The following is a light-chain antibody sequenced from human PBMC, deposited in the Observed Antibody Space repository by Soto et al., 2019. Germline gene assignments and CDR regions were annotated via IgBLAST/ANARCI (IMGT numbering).Light chain of an antibody. CDR2: DAS. J-gene: IGKJ1*01. V-gene: IGKV3-11*01. Sequence: EIVLTQSPATLSLSTRERAALSVWASQSVNRYLVWYQQKPGQAPRLLMYDASKRATGIPARFSGSGSGTEFTLTISSLQSEDFAVYYCQQYNNSWTFGQGTKVDIK. CDR3: QQYNNSWT. CDR1: QSVNRY.